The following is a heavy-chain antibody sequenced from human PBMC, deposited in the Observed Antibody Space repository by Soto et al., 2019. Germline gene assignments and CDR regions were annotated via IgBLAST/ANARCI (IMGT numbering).Heavy chain of an antibody. CDR2: INPDGTIT. Sequence: EVQLVESGGGLVQPGGSLTLSCAASKFTFSFYWMHWVRQTPGKGLVWVSRINPDGTITNYADSVEGRFTISRDNAMGTLYLQMNSLSAEDTAIYYCSSDTFGLRDTWGQGTLVTVSS. CDR3: SSDTFGLRDT. J-gene: IGHJ5*02. D-gene: IGHD3-3*01. V-gene: IGHV3-74*01. CDR1: KFTFSFYW.